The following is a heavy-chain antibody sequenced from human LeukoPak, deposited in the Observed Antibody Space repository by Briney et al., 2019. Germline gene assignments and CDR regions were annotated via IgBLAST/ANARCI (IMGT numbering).Heavy chain of an antibody. CDR1: GGSISSRSYS. Sequence: SETLSLTCTVSGGSISSRSYSWGWIRQPPGKGLEWIGSIYYSGSTYYNPSLKSRVTISVDTSKNQFSLKLSSVTAADTAVYYCASNGYDSSGYYSDWGRGTLVTVSS. J-gene: IGHJ4*02. V-gene: IGHV4-39*01. CDR2: IYYSGST. D-gene: IGHD3-22*01. CDR3: ASNGYDSSGYYSD.